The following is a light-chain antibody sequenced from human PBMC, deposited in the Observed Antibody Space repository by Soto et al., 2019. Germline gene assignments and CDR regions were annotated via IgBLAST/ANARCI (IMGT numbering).Light chain of an antibody. CDR1: QSVSSSY. CDR2: GAS. CDR3: QQYGSSPRT. J-gene: IGKJ1*01. V-gene: IGKV3-20*01. Sequence: LVLTQSPSSLSLFSGDRATVSCRGSQSVSSSYLAWYQQKPGQAPRLLIYGASSRATGIPDRFSGSGSGTDFTLTISRLEPEDFAVYYCQQYGSSPRTFGQGTKV.